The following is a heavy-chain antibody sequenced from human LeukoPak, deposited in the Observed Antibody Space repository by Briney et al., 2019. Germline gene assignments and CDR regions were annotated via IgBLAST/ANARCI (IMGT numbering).Heavy chain of an antibody. CDR2: INHSGST. CDR3: ARGDIAAGGAPFDY. Sequence: PSETLSLTCAVYGESFSGYYWSWIRQPPGRGLEWIGEINHSGSTSYSASLKSRVTISVDTSKNQFSLKLNSVTAADTAVYYCARGDIAAGGAPFDYLGQGTLVTVSS. D-gene: IGHD6-13*01. J-gene: IGHJ4*02. CDR1: GESFSGYY. V-gene: IGHV4-34*01.